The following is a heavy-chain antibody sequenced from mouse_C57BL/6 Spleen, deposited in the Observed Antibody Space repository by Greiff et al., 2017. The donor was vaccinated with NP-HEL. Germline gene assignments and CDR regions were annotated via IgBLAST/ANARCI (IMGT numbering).Heavy chain of an antibody. J-gene: IGHJ2*01. CDR1: GYTFTSYW. D-gene: IGHD4-1*01. V-gene: IGHV1-59*01. Sequence: VQLQQSGAELVRPGTSVKLSCKASGYTFTSYWMHWVKQRPGQGLEWIGVIDPSDSYTNYNQKFKGKATLTVDTSSSTAYMQLSSLTSEDSAVYYCARGEELGRDYWGQGTTLTVSS. CDR2: IDPSDSYT. CDR3: ARGEELGRDY.